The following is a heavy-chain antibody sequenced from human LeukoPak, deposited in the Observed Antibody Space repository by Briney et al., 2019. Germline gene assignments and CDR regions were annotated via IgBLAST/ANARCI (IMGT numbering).Heavy chain of an antibody. CDR1: GSRFTSYW. J-gene: IGHJ6*02. CDR3: ARGYGSGIKDPYYYYFGMDV. Sequence: GESLKISCLGSGSRFTSYWISWLRQMPGKGLEWMGRIDPSDSYTNYSPSFHGHVTISADKSISTAYLQWSSLTASENAMYDSARGYGSGIKDPYYYYFGMDVWGQGTTVTVSS. V-gene: IGHV5-10-1*01. CDR2: IDPSDSYT. D-gene: IGHD3-10*01.